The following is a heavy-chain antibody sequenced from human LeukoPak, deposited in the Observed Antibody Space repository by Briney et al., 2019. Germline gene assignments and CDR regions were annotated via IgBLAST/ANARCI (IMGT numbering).Heavy chain of an antibody. Sequence: ASVKVSCKASGYTFTSYGISWVRQAPGQGLEWMGWIGAYNGNTNYAQKLQGRVTMTTDTSTSTAYMELRSLRSDDTAVYYCARDRSDYYDSSGYENWFDPWGKGTLVTVSS. J-gene: IGHJ5*02. D-gene: IGHD3-22*01. CDR3: ARDRSDYYDSSGYENWFDP. V-gene: IGHV1-18*01. CDR1: GYTFTSYG. CDR2: IGAYNGNT.